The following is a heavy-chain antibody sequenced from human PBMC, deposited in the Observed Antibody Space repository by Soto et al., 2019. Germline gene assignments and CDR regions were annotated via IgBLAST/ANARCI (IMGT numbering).Heavy chain of an antibody. CDR2: IIPMFPTA. Sequence: SVKVSCKASGGTFSNHAISWVRQAPGQGLEWVGGIIPMFPTANYAQKFQGRVTITADESTSTAYMELSSLRSEDTAVYYCARLYSGYDRAYYYYGMDVWGQGTTVTVSS. CDR3: ARLYSGYDRAYYYYGMDV. J-gene: IGHJ6*02. D-gene: IGHD5-12*01. V-gene: IGHV1-69*13. CDR1: GGTFSNHA.